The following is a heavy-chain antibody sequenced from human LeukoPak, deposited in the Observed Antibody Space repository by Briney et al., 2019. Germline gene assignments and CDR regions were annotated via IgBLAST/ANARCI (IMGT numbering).Heavy chain of an antibody. CDR3: ANAPKRHYDILTGCFPLPPY. CDR2: IRYDGSNK. CDR1: GFTFSSFG. J-gene: IGHJ4*02. Sequence: GGSLRLSCAASGFTFSSFGMHWVRQAPGKGLKWVAFIRYDGSNKYYADSVKGRFTISRDNSKNTLYLQMNSLRAEDTAVYYCANAPKRHYDILTGCFPLPPYWGQGTLVTVSS. V-gene: IGHV3-30*02. D-gene: IGHD3-9*01.